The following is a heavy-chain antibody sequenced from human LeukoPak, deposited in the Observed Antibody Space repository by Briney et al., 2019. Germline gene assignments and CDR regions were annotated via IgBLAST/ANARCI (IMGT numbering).Heavy chain of an antibody. CDR3: ARGGTAYYYSY. J-gene: IGHJ4*02. Sequence: PSETLSLTCSVSGGSINSGGYYWRWIRQHPGKGLEWIGYIYYSGSTYYNPSLKSRVTISVDTSKNQFSLKLSSVTAADTAVYFCARGGTAYYYSYWGQGTLVTVSS. CDR1: GGSINSGGYY. D-gene: IGHD3-10*01. CDR2: IYYSGST. V-gene: IGHV4-31*03.